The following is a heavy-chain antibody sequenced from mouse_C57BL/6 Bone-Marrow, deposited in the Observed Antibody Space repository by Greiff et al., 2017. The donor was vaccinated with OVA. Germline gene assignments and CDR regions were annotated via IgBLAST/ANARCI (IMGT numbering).Heavy chain of an antibody. D-gene: IGHD4-1*01. J-gene: IGHJ2*01. V-gene: IGHV1-26*01. CDR1: GYTFTDYY. Sequence: EVQLQQSGPELVKPGASVKISCKASGYTFTDYYMNWVKQSHGKSLEWIGDINPNNGGTSYNQKFKGKATLTVDKSSSTAYMELRSLTSEDSAVYYCARGDWDLYYFDYWGQGTTLTVSS. CDR2: INPNNGGT. CDR3: ARGDWDLYYFDY.